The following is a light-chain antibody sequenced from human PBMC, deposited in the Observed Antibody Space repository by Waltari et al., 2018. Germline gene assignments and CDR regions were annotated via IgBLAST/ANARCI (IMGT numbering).Light chain of an antibody. Sequence: DTVMTQSPLSLTVTPGEPASISCRSSQSLVYSNGDNHMDWYLQKPGQSPQLLIYLGSHRASGVPDRFSGSGSGTDFTLRISRVEAEDLGVYYCMQRLQTPWTFGQGTKEEIK. V-gene: IGKV2-28*01. CDR3: MQRLQTPWT. J-gene: IGKJ1*01. CDR1: QSLVYSNGDNH. CDR2: LGS.